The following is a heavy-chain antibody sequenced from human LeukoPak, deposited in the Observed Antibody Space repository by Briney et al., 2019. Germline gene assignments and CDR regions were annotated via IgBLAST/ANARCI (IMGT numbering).Heavy chain of an antibody. V-gene: IGHV1-46*01. Sequence: ASVKVSCKASGYTFTSYYMHWVRQAPGQGLEWMGIVNPSGGSTSYAQKFQGRVTMTRDTSTSTVYMELSSLRSEDTAVYYCAGGLGYCSSTSCYGVYFDYWGQGTLVTVSS. CDR3: AGGLGYCSSTSCYGVYFDY. CDR2: VNPSGGST. D-gene: IGHD2-2*01. CDR1: GYTFTSYY. J-gene: IGHJ4*02.